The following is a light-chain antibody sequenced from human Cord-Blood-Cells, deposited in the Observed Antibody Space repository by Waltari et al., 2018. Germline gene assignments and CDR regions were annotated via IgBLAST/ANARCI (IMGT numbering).Light chain of an antibody. J-gene: IGKJ1*01. Sequence: DLVLTQSPDPLAVSLGGRATINCKSSPSVLYSSNNKNYLAWYQQKPGQPPKLLIYWASTRESGVPDRFSGSGSGTDFTLTISSLQAEDVAVYYCQQYYSTPRTFGQGTKVEIK. CDR2: WAS. CDR3: QQYYSTPRT. CDR1: PSVLYSSNNKNY. V-gene: IGKV4-1*01.